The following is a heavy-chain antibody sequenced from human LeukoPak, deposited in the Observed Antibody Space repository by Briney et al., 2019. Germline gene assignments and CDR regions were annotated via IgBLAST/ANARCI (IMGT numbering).Heavy chain of an antibody. Sequence: PGGSLRLSCAASGFTFSSYGMHWVRQAPGKGLEWVAVISYDGSNKYYADSVKGRFTISRDNSKNTLYLQMNSLRAEDTAVYYCASSDYGSYDDWGQGTLVTVSS. D-gene: IGHD3-16*01. CDR3: ASSDYGSYDD. CDR1: GFTFSSYG. V-gene: IGHV3-30*03. J-gene: IGHJ1*01. CDR2: ISYDGSNK.